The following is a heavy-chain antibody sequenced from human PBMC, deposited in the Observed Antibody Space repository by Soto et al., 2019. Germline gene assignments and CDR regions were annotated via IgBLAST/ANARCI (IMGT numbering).Heavy chain of an antibody. Sequence: QVQLQDSGPGLVKPSESLSLTCTVSGGSIPTYYWSWIRQPPGKGLEWIGYIHYTGSTNYNPSLKSRLTISLDTSKNQFTLKLSSVTPADTAVYYCAREASGSGTYGWFDPWGPGTLVTVSS. V-gene: IGHV4-59*01. D-gene: IGHD3-10*01. J-gene: IGHJ5*02. CDR2: IHYTGST. CDR1: GGSIPTYY. CDR3: AREASGSGTYGWFDP.